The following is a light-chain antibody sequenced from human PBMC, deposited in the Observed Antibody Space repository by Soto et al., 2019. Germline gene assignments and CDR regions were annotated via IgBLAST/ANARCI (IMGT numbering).Light chain of an antibody. CDR3: QQRSNWPRLT. J-gene: IGKJ4*01. CDR2: DAS. CDR1: QSVSSY. V-gene: IGKV3-11*01. Sequence: EIVLTQSPATLSLSPGERATLSCRASQSVSSYLAWYQQKPGQAPRLLIYDASNRATGIPARFSGSGSGTDVPLTISSLEPEDFAVYYCQQRSNWPRLTFGGGTKVEIK.